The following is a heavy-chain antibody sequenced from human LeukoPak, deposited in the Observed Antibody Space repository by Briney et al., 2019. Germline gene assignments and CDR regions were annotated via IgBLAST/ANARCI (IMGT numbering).Heavy chain of an antibody. D-gene: IGHD5-18*01. J-gene: IGHJ4*02. CDR3: ARDLGYSYGSGFDY. CDR1: GGTFISYA. V-gene: IGHV1-69*06. CDR2: IIPIFGTA. Sequence: ASVKVSCKASGGTFISYAISWVRQAPGQGLEWMGGIIPIFGTANYAQKFQGRVTITADKSTSTAYMELSSLRSEDTAVYYCARDLGYSYGSGFDYWGQGALVTVSS.